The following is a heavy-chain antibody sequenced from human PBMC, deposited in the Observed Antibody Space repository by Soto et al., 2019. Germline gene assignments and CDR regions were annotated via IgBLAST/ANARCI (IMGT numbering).Heavy chain of an antibody. CDR2: ISYDGSNK. J-gene: IGHJ4*02. Sequence: GGSLRLSCAASGFTFSSYGMHWVRQAPGKGLEWVAVISYDGSNKYYADSVKGRFTISRDNSKNTLYLQMNSLRAEDTAVYYCAKDSRITMIVVVPSLDYWGQGTLVTVS. D-gene: IGHD3-22*01. V-gene: IGHV3-30*18. CDR1: GFTFSSYG. CDR3: AKDSRITMIVVVPSLDY.